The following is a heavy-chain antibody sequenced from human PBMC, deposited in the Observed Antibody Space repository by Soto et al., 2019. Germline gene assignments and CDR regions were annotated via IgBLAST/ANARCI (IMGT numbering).Heavy chain of an antibody. Sequence: QVQLVQSGADVKKPGSSVKVSCKASGGTFSNYSISWVRQAPGQGLEWLGGVIPMFGTSHYAQNLQGRVTITADGSTNTASLELRSLRSEDTALYYCARAPWVVAAAYVDCLGQGTLVTVSS. CDR3: ARAPWVVAAAYVDC. J-gene: IGHJ4*02. CDR2: VIPMFGTS. V-gene: IGHV1-69*01. D-gene: IGHD2-15*01. CDR1: GGTFSNYS.